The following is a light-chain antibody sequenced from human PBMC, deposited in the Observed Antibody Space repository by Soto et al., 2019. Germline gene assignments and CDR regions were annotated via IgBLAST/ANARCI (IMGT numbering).Light chain of an antibody. CDR2: DVS. Sequence: QSALTQPASVSGSPGQAITISCTGTNSDVGGYNYVSWYQQHPGKAPKLMIYDVSNRPSGVSNRSSGSKSGNTASLTISGLQAEDEADYYCSSYTSSSTHVVFGGGTKVTVL. V-gene: IGLV2-14*01. J-gene: IGLJ2*01. CDR3: SSYTSSSTHVV. CDR1: NSDVGGYNY.